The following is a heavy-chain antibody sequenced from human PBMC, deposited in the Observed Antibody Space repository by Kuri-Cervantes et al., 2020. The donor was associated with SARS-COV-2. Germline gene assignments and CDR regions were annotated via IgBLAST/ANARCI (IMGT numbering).Heavy chain of an antibody. CDR1: GFTFSSYW. Sequence: GGSLRLSCAASGFTFSSYWMSWVRQAPGKGLEWVANIRQDGSEKYYVDSVKGRFTISRDNAKNSLYLQMNSLRAEDTAVYYCARDGWGSSFDYWGQGTLVTVSS. CDR3: ARDGWGSSFDY. J-gene: IGHJ4*02. V-gene: IGHV3-7*01. D-gene: IGHD7-27*01. CDR2: IRQDGSEK.